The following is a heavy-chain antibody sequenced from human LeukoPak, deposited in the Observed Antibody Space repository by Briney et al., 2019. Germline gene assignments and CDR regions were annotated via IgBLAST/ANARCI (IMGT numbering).Heavy chain of an antibody. Sequence: SETLSLTCAVSGYSISSGYYWGWIRQPPGKGLEWIGSIYYSGSTYYNPSLKSRVTISVDTSKNQFSLKLSSVTAADTAVYYCVRLSIAAAGTAFDYWGQGTLVTVSS. CDR3: VRLSIAAAGTAFDY. J-gene: IGHJ4*02. CDR1: GYSISSGYY. V-gene: IGHV4-38-2*01. D-gene: IGHD6-13*01. CDR2: IYYSGST.